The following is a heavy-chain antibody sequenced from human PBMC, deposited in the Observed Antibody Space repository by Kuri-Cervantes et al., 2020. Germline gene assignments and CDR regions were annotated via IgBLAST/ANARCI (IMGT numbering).Heavy chain of an antibody. D-gene: IGHD7-27*01. V-gene: IGHV4-59*01. J-gene: IGHJ5*02. CDR1: GASLGSYY. CDR3: ARDLGSSPSTDNWFDP. Sequence: SETLSLTCTVSGASLGSYYWSWIRQPPGKGLEWIGYIFYSGSTNYNPSLKSRVTISVDTSKNQFSLKLSSVTAADTAMYYCARDLGSSPSTDNWFDPWGQGTLVTVSS. CDR2: IFYSGST.